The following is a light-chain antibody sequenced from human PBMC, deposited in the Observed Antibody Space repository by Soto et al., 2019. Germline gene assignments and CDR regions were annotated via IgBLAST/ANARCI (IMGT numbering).Light chain of an antibody. Sequence: QSALTQPASVSGSPGQSITIICTGTSSDVGGYNYVSWYQQHPGKAPKLMIYDVSNRPSGVSNRFSGSKSGNTASLTISGLQAEDEADYYCSSYTSRSTLVFGGGTKLTVL. CDR2: DVS. CDR3: SSYTSRSTLV. CDR1: SSDVGGYNY. J-gene: IGLJ2*01. V-gene: IGLV2-14*03.